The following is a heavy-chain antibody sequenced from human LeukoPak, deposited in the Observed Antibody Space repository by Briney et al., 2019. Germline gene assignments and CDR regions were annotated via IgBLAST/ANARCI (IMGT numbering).Heavy chain of an antibody. CDR2: IKQDGSEK. D-gene: IGHD1-26*01. V-gene: IGHV3-7*01. Sequence: GGSLRLSCAASGFTFSSYWMSWVRQAPGKGLEWVANIKQDGSEKYYVDSVKGRFTISRDNAKNSLYLQMNSLRAEDTAVYYCARDSGSYYRFHYYGMDVWGQGTTVTVSS. CDR1: GFTFSSYW. J-gene: IGHJ6*02. CDR3: ARDSGSYYRFHYYGMDV.